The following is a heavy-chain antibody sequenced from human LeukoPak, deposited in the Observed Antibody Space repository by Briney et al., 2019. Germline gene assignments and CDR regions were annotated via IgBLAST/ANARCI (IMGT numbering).Heavy chain of an antibody. J-gene: IGHJ4*02. V-gene: IGHV4-59*01. CDR1: GGSISNYY. D-gene: IGHD3-10*01. Sequence: SETLSLTCTVSGGSISNYYWSWIRQPPGKGLEWIGYIYDSGSTNYNPSLKSRVTISVDTSKNQFSLKLSSVTAADTAVYYCARDRYYGSGSYYNWGQGTLVNVSS. CDR2: IYDSGST. CDR3: ARDRYYGSGSYYN.